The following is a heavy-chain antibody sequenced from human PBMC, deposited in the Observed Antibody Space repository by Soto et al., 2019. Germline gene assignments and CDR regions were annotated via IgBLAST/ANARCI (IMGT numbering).Heavy chain of an antibody. CDR1: GFSLTTSGVC. CDR3: ARMLVSGSGSYSLYGVDV. CDR2: IDWDDDK. J-gene: IGHJ6*02. V-gene: IGHV2-70*01. D-gene: IGHD3-10*01. Sequence: SGPTLVNPTQTLTVTCTFSGFSLTTSGVCVSWIRQPPGKALEWLSLIDWDDDKYYSTSLKTRLTISKDTSKNQVVLTMTNMDPVDTATYFCARMLVSGSGSYSLYGVDVWGQGTTVTVSS.